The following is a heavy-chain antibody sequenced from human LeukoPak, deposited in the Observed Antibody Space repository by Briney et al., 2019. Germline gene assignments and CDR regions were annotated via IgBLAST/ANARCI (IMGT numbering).Heavy chain of an antibody. CDR3: ARAGLYYYDSSGYYSYFDY. D-gene: IGHD3-22*01. Sequence: GASVKVSCKASGGTFSSYAISWVRQAPGQGLEWMGGIIPIFGTANYAQKFQGRVTITADESTSTAYMELSSLRSEDTAVYYCARAGLYYYDSSGYYSYFDYWGQGTLVTVSS. CDR1: GGTFSSYA. V-gene: IGHV1-69*13. J-gene: IGHJ4*02. CDR2: IIPIFGTA.